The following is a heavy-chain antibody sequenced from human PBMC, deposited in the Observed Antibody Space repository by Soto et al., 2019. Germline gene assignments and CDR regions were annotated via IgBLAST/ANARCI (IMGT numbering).Heavy chain of an antibody. J-gene: IGHJ3*02. CDR3: ARDRAAYCSGGSCYSAAHAFGI. Sequence: GGSLRLSCAASGFTFSSYSMNWVRQAPGKGLEWVSSISSSSSYIYYADSVKGRFTISRDNAKNSLYLQMNSLRAEDTAVYYCARDRAAYCSGGSCYSAAHAFGIWGQGTMVTVSS. V-gene: IGHV3-21*01. CDR2: ISSSSSYI. CDR1: GFTFSSYS. D-gene: IGHD2-15*01.